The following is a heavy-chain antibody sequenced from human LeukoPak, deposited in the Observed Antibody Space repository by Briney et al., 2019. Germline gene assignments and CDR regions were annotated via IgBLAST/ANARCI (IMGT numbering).Heavy chain of an antibody. D-gene: IGHD2-15*01. J-gene: IGHJ4*02. V-gene: IGHV3-53*01. CDR3: AKGSSTFPHYFDY. CDR2: IYSGGGT. Sequence: GGSLRLSCAASGITVGNNYFSWVRQAPGKGLEWVALIYSGGGTVYADSVKGRFTISRDSSKNTLFLQMNSLRVEDTAVYYCAKGSSTFPHYFDYWGQGTLVTVSS. CDR1: GITVGNNY.